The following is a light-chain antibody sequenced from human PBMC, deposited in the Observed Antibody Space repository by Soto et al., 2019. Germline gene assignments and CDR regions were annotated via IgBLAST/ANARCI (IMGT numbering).Light chain of an antibody. V-gene: IGKV1-9*01. CDR2: AAS. J-gene: IGKJ4*01. CDR1: QGITNS. Sequence: DIQLTQSTSFLSASVGDRVTITCRASQGITNSLAWYQQKPGKAPNLLIYAASTLQGGFLSRFSGSGSGTDFTLTISSLQPEDFATYYCLQLTSNPLTFGGGTNVEIK. CDR3: LQLTSNPLT.